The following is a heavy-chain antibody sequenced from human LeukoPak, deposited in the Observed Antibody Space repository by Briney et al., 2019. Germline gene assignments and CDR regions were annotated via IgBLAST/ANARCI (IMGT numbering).Heavy chain of an antibody. CDR1: GFTFSSYW. CDR2: IKQDGSEK. J-gene: IGHJ4*02. CDR3: ARGEYYYDSSGEYYFDC. Sequence: GGSLRLSCAASGFTFSSYWMSWVRQAPGKGLEWVANIKQDGSEKYYVDSVKGRFTISRDNAKNSLYLQMNSLRAEDTAVYYCARGEYYYDSSGEYYFDCWGQGTLVTVSS. D-gene: IGHD3-22*01. V-gene: IGHV3-7*01.